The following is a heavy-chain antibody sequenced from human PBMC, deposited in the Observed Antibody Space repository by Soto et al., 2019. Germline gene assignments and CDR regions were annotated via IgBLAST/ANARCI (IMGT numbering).Heavy chain of an antibody. V-gene: IGHV4-30-4*01. Sequence: SETLSLTCTVSGGSISSGDYYWSWIRQPPGKGLEWIGYIYYSGSTYYNPSLKSRVTISVDTSKNQFSLKLSSVTAADTAVYYCARDYPANYDILTGYTGYYGMDVWGQGTTVTVSS. CDR1: GGSISSGDYY. CDR3: ARDYPANYDILTGYTGYYGMDV. J-gene: IGHJ6*02. D-gene: IGHD3-9*01. CDR2: IYYSGST.